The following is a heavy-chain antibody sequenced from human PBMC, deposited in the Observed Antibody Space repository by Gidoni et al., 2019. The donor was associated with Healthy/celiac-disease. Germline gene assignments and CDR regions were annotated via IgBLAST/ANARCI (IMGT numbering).Heavy chain of an antibody. D-gene: IGHD3-3*01. V-gene: IGHV3-7*01. CDR1: GFTFSSYW. J-gene: IGHJ4*02. CDR3: ARVGADFWSGPEGFYFDY. Sequence: EVQLVESGGGLVQPGGSLRLSCAASGFTFSSYWMSGVRQAPGQGLEWVANIKQDGSEKYYVDSVKGRFTISRDNAKNSLYLQMNSLRAEDTAVYYCARVGADFWSGPEGFYFDYWGQGTLVTVSS. CDR2: IKQDGSEK.